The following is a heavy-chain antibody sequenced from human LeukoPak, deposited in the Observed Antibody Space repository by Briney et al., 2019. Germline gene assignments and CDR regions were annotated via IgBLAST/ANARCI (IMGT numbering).Heavy chain of an antibody. D-gene: IGHD3-3*01. V-gene: IGHV4-4*07. CDR1: GGSISGYY. Sequence: SETLSLTCTVSGGSISGYYWSWIRLPAGKGLEWIGRIYSSGSTNYNPSLKGRVTISVDTSKNQFSLNLRSVTAADTAIYYCARDLGYDFRSAYPKYYMDVWGKGTTVTVSS. CDR3: ARDLGYDFRSAYPKYYMDV. J-gene: IGHJ6*03. CDR2: IYSSGST.